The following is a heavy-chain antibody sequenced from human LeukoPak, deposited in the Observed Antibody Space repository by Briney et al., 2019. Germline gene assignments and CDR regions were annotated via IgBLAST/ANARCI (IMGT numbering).Heavy chain of an antibody. Sequence: PSETLSLTCTVSNVSISIYYWSWVRQPAGKGLEWIGRISASGSTNYNPSLKSRVTMSLDTSKNKFSLKLSSVTAADTAVYYCAREITVTRPFDYWGPGTLVTVSS. V-gene: IGHV4-4*07. CDR1: NVSISIYY. CDR2: ISASGST. CDR3: AREITVTRPFDY. J-gene: IGHJ4*02. D-gene: IGHD4-17*01.